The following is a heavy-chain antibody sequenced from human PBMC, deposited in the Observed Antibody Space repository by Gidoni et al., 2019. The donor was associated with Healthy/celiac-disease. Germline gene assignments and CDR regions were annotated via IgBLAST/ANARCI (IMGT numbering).Heavy chain of an antibody. CDR1: GYTFTGYY. V-gene: IGHV1-2*02. D-gene: IGHD2-15*01. CDR2: INPNSGGT. CDR3: ARDSLRRYCSGGSCYSGWFDP. Sequence: QVQLVQSGAEVKKPGASVKVSCKASGYTFTGYYIHWVRQAPGQGLEWMGWINPNSGGTNYAQKFQGRVTMTRDTSISTAYMELSRLRSDDTAVYYCARDSLRRYCSGGSCYSGWFDPWGQGTLVTVSS. J-gene: IGHJ5*02.